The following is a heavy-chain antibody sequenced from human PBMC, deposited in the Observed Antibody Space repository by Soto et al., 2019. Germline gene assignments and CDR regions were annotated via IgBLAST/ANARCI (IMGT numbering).Heavy chain of an antibody. CDR3: ASIPANYYYYYGMDV. CDR2: IIPIFGTA. CDR1: GGTFSSYA. V-gene: IGHV1-69*13. J-gene: IGHJ6*02. Sequence: GASVKVSCKASGGTFSSYAISWVRQAPGQGLEWMGGIIPIFGTANYAQKFQGRVTITADESTSTAYMELSSLRSEDTAVYYCASIPANYYYYYGMDVWGQGTTVTVSS.